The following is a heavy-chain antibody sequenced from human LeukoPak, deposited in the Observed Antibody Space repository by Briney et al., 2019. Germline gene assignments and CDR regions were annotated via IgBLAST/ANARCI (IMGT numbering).Heavy chain of an antibody. J-gene: IGHJ4*02. CDR2: ISGSGGST. Sequence: GGSLRLSCAASGYTVSTYGMSWVRQAPGKGLEFVSRISGSGGSTYYADSVKGRFTISRDNSKNTLYLQMNSLRADDTAVYYCAVLGQLGMGGQGTLVTVSS. V-gene: IGHV3-23*01. CDR1: GYTVSTYG. D-gene: IGHD3-16*01. CDR3: AVLGQLGM.